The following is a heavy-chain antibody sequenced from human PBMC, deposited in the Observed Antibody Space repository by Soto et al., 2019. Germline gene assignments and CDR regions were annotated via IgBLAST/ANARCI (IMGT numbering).Heavy chain of an antibody. CDR2: IYSSENT. CDR1: GGFVSSSRYS. CDR3: ARLNGYCISTNCHGYYGMDV. J-gene: IGHJ6*02. D-gene: IGHD2-2*03. V-gene: IGHV4-39*01. Sequence: SETLSITCSVSGGFVSSSRYSWGWIRQSPGKGLEWIGTIYSSENTYYNPSLLRRVTISVDTSNNEFSLRLSSVPAADTAVYYCARLNGYCISTNCHGYYGMDVWGQGTTVT.